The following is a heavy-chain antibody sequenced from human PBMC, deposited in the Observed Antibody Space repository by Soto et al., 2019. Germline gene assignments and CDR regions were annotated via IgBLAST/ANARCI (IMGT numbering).Heavy chain of an antibody. Sequence: PSETLSLTCNVSGITIRGYYWNWIRQPPGKTLKWIGSIYYTRGTNYSPSLKSRVTISVDTSKNHFSLKFNSLNAADKAVYYCETGQMSRIAAADSWGQGTLVTVSS. CDR3: ETGQMSRIAAADS. V-gene: IGHV4-59*01. CDR1: GITIRGYY. J-gene: IGHJ4*02. D-gene: IGHD6-13*01. CDR2: IYYTRGT.